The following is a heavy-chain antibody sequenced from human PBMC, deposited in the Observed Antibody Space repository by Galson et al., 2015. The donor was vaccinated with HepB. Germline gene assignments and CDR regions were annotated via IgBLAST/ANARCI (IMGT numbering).Heavy chain of an antibody. V-gene: IGHV3-21*01. D-gene: IGHD3-22*01. Sequence: SLRLSCAASGFTFSSYTMYWVRQAPGKGLEWVSSISGGSSYIYYADSVKGRFTISRDNARNSLCLQMNSLRAEDTATYYCAREQDGSGHHSGYWGQGTLVTVSS. CDR1: GFTFSSYT. CDR3: AREQDGSGHHSGY. J-gene: IGHJ4*02. CDR2: ISGGSSYI.